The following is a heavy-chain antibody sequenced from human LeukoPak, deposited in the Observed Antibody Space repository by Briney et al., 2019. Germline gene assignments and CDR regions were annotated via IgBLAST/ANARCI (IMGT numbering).Heavy chain of an antibody. CDR1: GFTFSSYA. Sequence: GGSLRLSCAAYGFTFSSYAMSWVRQAPGKGLEWVSAISGSGGSTYYADSVKGRFTISRDNSKNTLYLQMNSLRAEDTAVYYCAKVHGVNKYNSSWFSYFDYWGQGTLVTVSS. D-gene: IGHD6-13*01. CDR3: AKVHGVNKYNSSWFSYFDY. J-gene: IGHJ4*02. CDR2: ISGSGGST. V-gene: IGHV3-23*01.